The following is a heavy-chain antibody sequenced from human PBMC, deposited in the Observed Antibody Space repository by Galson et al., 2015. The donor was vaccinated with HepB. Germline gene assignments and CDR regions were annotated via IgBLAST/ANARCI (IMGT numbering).Heavy chain of an antibody. CDR1: GGTFSSYA. CDR3: ARGAAVAGGRGDYYYYGRDV. CDR2: IIPIFGTA. D-gene: IGHD6-19*01. J-gene: IGHJ6*02. V-gene: IGHV1-69*13. Sequence: SVKVSCKASGGTFSSYAISWLRQAPGQGLEWMGGIIPIFGTANYAQKFHGIVTITADDSTSTAYMELSSLRSEDAAVYYCARGAAVAGGRGDYYYYGRDVWGQGTTVTVSS.